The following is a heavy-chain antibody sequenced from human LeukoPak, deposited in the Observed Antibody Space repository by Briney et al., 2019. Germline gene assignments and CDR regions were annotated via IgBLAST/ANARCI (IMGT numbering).Heavy chain of an antibody. Sequence: ASVKLSCKASGYTFTGYYMHWVRQAPGQGLEWMGWINPNSGGTNYAQKFQGRATMTTDTSISTAYMELSRLRSDDTAVYYCARDVKYCSGGSCYGGYYYYYGMDVWGQGTTVTVSS. CDR2: INPNSGGT. CDR1: GYTFTGYY. V-gene: IGHV1-2*02. J-gene: IGHJ6*02. CDR3: ARDVKYCSGGSCYGGYYYYYGMDV. D-gene: IGHD2-15*01.